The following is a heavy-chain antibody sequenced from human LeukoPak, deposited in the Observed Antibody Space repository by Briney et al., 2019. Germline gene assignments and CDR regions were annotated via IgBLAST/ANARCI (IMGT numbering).Heavy chain of an antibody. D-gene: IGHD2-2*01. CDR1: GYTFTSYG. Sequence: ASVKVSCKASGYTFTSYGISWVRQAPGQGLEGMGWISAYNGNTNYAQKLQGRVTMTTDTSTSTVYMELSSLRSEDTAVYYCARGARYCSSTSCSMGAFDIWGQGTMVTVSS. V-gene: IGHV1-18*01. J-gene: IGHJ3*02. CDR2: ISAYNGNT. CDR3: ARGARYCSSTSCSMGAFDI.